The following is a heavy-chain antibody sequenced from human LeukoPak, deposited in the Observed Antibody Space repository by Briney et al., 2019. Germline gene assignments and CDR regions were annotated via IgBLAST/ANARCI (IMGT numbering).Heavy chain of an antibody. CDR1: GFTVSSNY. CDR3: AREVSGYGPPKL. D-gene: IGHD5-12*01. CDR2: ISSSSSYI. V-gene: IGHV3-21*01. Sequence: PGGSLRLSCAASGFTVSSNYMSWVRQAPGKGLEWVSSISSSSSYIYYADSVKGRFTISRDNAKNSLYLQMNSLRAEDTAVYYCAREVSGYGPPKLWGQGTLVTVSS. J-gene: IGHJ4*02.